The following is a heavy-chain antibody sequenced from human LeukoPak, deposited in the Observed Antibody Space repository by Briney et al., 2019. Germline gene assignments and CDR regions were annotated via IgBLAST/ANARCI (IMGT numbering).Heavy chain of an antibody. CDR3: TRGGRLWAAPINCCDL. CDR2: IYHSGST. V-gene: IGHV4-34*01. J-gene: IGHJ5*02. Sequence: LETLSLTCAVYGGSFSGYYWCWIRQPPGRGLEWIGEIYHSGSTNYNTSLKRRVTIPVDKTKNQSSLNMSSITAEDTAGSYCTRGGRLWAAPINCCDLWGEGTLVTVSS. CDR1: GGSFSGYY. D-gene: IGHD2-21*01.